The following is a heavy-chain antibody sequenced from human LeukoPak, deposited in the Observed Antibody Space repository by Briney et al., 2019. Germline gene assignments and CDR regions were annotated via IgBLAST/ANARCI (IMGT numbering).Heavy chain of an antibody. V-gene: IGHV4-38-2*02. Sequence: SETLSLTCTVSSYSISRGYYWGWIRQSPGKGLEWIGNIYHTGSTSYNPSLESRVTISLDLSKNQFSLRLSSVTAADTALYYCVREGPIRFLEQIDYWGQGTLVTVSS. D-gene: IGHD3-3*01. CDR2: IYHTGST. J-gene: IGHJ4*02. CDR3: VREGPIRFLEQIDY. CDR1: SYSISRGYY.